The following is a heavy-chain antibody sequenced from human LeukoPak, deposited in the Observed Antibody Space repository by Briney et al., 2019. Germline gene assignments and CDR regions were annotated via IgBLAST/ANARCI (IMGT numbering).Heavy chain of an antibody. CDR1: GFTFSSYG. V-gene: IGHV3-30*02. D-gene: IGHD1-26*01. CDR3: AKDFYGGSYPNWFDP. CDR2: IRYDGSNK. Sequence: PGGSLRLSCAASGFTFSSYGMHWVRQAPGKGLEWVAFIRYDGSNKYYADSVKGRFTISRDNSKNTLYLQMNSLRAEDTAVYYCAKDFYGGSYPNWFDPWGQGTLVTVSS. J-gene: IGHJ5*02.